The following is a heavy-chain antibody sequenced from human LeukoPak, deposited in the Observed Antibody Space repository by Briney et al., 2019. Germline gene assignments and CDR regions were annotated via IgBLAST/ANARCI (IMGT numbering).Heavy chain of an antibody. J-gene: IGHJ4*02. V-gene: IGHV1-18*01. D-gene: IGHD4-11*01. CDR3: ARGISETTVIPIDY. CDR2: INTYNGNT. Sequence: ASVKVSCKASGGTFSSYAISWVRQAPGQGLEWMAWINTYNGNTQYAQNFRGRVTMTTDISTSTAYMELRSLTSDDTAVYYCARGISETTVIPIDYWGPGTLVTVSS. CDR1: GGTFSSYA.